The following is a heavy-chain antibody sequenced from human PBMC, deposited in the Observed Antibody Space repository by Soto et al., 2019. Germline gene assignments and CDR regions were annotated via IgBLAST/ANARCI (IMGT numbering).Heavy chain of an antibody. CDR3: AKLLKSSGWLFDS. Sequence: GGSLRLSCAASGFTFSSYAMSWVRQAPGKGLEWVSAIVGSGGSTYYADSVKGRFTISRDNSKNTLYLQMNSLRAEETAVYYCAKLLKSSGWLFDSWGQGTLVTVSS. V-gene: IGHV3-23*01. D-gene: IGHD6-19*01. CDR1: GFTFSSYA. J-gene: IGHJ4*02. CDR2: IVGSGGST.